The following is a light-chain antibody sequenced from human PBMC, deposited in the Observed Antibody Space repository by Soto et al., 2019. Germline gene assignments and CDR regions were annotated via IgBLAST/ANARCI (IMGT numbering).Light chain of an antibody. V-gene: IGKV1-39*01. Sequence: DVQITQSPSSLSASVGDRVTITCRASHSISSYLNWYQQKPGKAPKLLIYAASSLQSGVPSRFSVSGSGTDFTLTISSLQPEDFATYYCEQSYSSFRTFGQGTKVEIK. J-gene: IGKJ1*01. CDR1: HSISSY. CDR3: EQSYSSFRT. CDR2: AAS.